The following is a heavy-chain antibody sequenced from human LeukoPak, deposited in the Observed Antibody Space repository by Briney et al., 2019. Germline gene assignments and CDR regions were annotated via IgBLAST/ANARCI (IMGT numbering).Heavy chain of an antibody. J-gene: IGHJ6*02. CDR3: ARDGGRMVRGVIDYYYYYGMDV. CDR2: IKQDGSEK. CDR1: GFTFSSYW. V-gene: IGHV3-7*01. D-gene: IGHD3-10*01. Sequence: PGGSLRLSCAASGFTFSSYWMSWVRQAPGKGLEWVANIKQDGSEKYYVDSVKGRFTISRDNAKNSLYLQMNSLRAKDTAVYYCARDGGRMVRGVIDYYYYYGMDVWGQGTTVTVSS.